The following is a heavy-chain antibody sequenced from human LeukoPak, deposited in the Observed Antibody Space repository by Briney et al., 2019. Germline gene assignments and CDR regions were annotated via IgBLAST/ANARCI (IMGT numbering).Heavy chain of an antibody. CDR3: ARDHDSSGYYYQYYFDY. J-gene: IGHJ4*02. Sequence: GGSLRLSCAASGYTFSSYGMHWVRQAPGKGLEWVAVIWYDGSNKYYADSVKGRFTISRDNSKNTLYLQMNSLRAEDTAVYYCARDHDSSGYYYQYYFDYWGQGTLVTVSS. D-gene: IGHD3-22*01. CDR2: IWYDGSNK. CDR1: GYTFSSYG. V-gene: IGHV3-33*01.